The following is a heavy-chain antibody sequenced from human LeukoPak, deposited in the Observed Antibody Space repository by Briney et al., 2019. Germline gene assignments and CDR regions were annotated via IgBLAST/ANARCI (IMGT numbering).Heavy chain of an antibody. J-gene: IGHJ6*03. CDR1: GYTFTGYY. Sequence: ASVKVSCKASGYTFTGYYMHWVRQAPGQGLEWMAWINPNSGDTNFAQKFQGRVTMTRNTSISTAYMELSSLRSEDTAVYYCARVVPAAIYYMDVWGKGTTVTVSS. V-gene: IGHV1-2*02. D-gene: IGHD2-2*02. CDR3: ARVVPAAIYYMDV. CDR2: INPNSGDT.